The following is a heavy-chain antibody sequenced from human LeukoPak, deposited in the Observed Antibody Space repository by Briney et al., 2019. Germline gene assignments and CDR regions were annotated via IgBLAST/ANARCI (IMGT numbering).Heavy chain of an antibody. D-gene: IGHD3-10*01. CDR2: ISGSGGST. Sequence: PGGSLRLSCAASGFTFSSYAMSWVRQAPGKGLERVSVISGSGGSTYYADSVKGRFTISRDNSKNTLYLQMNSLRAEDTAVYYCARGADVLLWFGESPWGYTYDYWGQGTLVTVSS. J-gene: IGHJ4*02. CDR1: GFTFSSYA. V-gene: IGHV3-23*01. CDR3: ARGADVLLWFGESPWGYTYDY.